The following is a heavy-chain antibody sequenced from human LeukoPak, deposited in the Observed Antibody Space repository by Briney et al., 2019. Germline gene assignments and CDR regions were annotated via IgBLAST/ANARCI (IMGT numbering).Heavy chain of an antibody. D-gene: IGHD3-3*01. CDR2: ISYDGSNK. Sequence: PGGSLRLSCAASGFTFSSYAMHWVRQAPGKGLEWVAVISYDGSNKYYADSVKGRFTISRDNSKNTLYLQMNSLRAEDTAVYYCAKGYYDFWSGYYNDAFDIWGQGTMVTVSS. V-gene: IGHV3-30-3*01. CDR3: AKGYYDFWSGYYNDAFDI. J-gene: IGHJ3*02. CDR1: GFTFSSYA.